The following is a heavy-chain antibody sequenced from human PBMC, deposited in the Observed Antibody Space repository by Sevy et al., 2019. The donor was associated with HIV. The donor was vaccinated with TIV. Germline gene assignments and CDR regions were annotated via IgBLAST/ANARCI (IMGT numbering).Heavy chain of an antibody. V-gene: IGHV1-24*01. CDR1: GYTLTELS. Sequence: ASVKVSCKVSGYTLTELSMHWVRQAPGKGLAWMGGFDPEDGETIYAQKFQGRVTMTEDTSTDTAYMELSSLRSEDTAVYYCATESLNIPISRTHPNWGQGTLVTVSS. D-gene: IGHD2-21*01. J-gene: IGHJ4*02. CDR3: ATESLNIPISRTHPN. CDR2: FDPEDGET.